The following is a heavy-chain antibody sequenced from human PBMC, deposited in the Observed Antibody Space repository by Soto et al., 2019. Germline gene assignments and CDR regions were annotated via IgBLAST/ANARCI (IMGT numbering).Heavy chain of an antibody. J-gene: IGHJ6*02. V-gene: IGHV4-39*01. D-gene: IGHD2-15*01. Sequence: SETLSLTCTVSGGSISSSSYYWGWIRQPPGKGLEWIGSIFYSGSTYYNPSLKSRVTISVDTSKNQFSLKLSSVTAAYTAVYYCARHLTYCSAGSCYSDFPYYGMDVWGQGTTVTVSS. CDR2: IFYSGST. CDR3: ARHLTYCSAGSCYSDFPYYGMDV. CDR1: GGSISSSSYY.